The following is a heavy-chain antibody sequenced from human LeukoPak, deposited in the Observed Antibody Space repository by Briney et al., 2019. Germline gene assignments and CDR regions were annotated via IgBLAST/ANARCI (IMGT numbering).Heavy chain of an antibody. CDR1: GFTFSSYS. Sequence: GGSLRLSCAASGFTFSSYSMNWVRQAPGRGLEWVSYISGSSRPIYYADSVKGRFTISRDNSKNTLYLQMNSLRAEDTAVYYCARERGAVADYYFDYWGQGTLVTVSS. CDR3: ARERGAVADYYFDY. J-gene: IGHJ4*02. CDR2: ISGSSRPI. D-gene: IGHD6-19*01. V-gene: IGHV3-48*01.